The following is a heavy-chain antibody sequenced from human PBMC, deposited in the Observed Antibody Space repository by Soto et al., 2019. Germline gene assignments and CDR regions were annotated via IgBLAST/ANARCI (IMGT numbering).Heavy chain of an antibody. D-gene: IGHD6-13*01. CDR2: IWNDGNGY. J-gene: IGHJ6*02. CDR1: GFTFNNYG. V-gene: IGHV3-33*01. Sequence: QVPLVESGGGVVQPGRSLRLSCAASGFTFNNYGMHWVRQAPGKGLEWVAVIWNDGNGYYYANSVKGRFSISRDNSKNTLYLQMSSLRVEDTAVYYCARRQISPPTRGAASARGGMDVWGQGTTVTVSS. CDR3: ARRQISPPTRGAASARGGMDV.